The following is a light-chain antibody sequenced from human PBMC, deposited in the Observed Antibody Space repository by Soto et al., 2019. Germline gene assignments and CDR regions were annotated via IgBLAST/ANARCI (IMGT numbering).Light chain of an antibody. CDR3: MQSAQLPLT. CDR2: EVT. CDR1: QSLLHTDGKTY. J-gene: IGKJ4*01. V-gene: IGKV2D-29*01. Sequence: DVVMTQTPISLSVTPGQPASISCESSQSLLHTDGKTYLYWYLQKPGKPPQILIYEVTNLFSGVPDRFSGSGSGTYFTLKISRVEAEDVGVYYCMQSAQLPLTFGGGTKVEIK.